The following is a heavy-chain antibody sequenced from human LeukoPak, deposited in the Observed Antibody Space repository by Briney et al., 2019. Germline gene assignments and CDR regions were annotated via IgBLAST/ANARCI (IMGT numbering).Heavy chain of an antibody. D-gene: IGHD2-2*01. CDR1: GFTFSSYT. CDR2: ISYDGSNK. Sequence: GGSLRLSCAASGFTFSSYTMHWVRQAPGKGLEWVAVISYDGSNKYYADSVKGRFTISRGNSKNTLYLQMNSLRAEDTAVYYCARGLPAADFWGQGTLVTVSS. CDR3: ARGLPAADF. J-gene: IGHJ4*02. V-gene: IGHV3-30-3*01.